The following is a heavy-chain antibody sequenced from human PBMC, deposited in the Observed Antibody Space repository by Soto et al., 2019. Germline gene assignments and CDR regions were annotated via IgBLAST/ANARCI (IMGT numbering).Heavy chain of an antibody. J-gene: IGHJ5*02. CDR1: GFTFSNYA. V-gene: IGHV3-23*01. D-gene: IGHD2-15*01. CDR3: AKRGRGNPDS. Sequence: EVQLLESGGGLVQPGGSLRLSCAASGFTFSNYAMSWVRQAPGKGLEWVSAISGSGAGTYFADSAKGRFTISRDNSKTTLHLYMTSLRAEDSAVYYCAKRGRGNPDSWGQGNLVTVSS. CDR2: ISGSGAGT.